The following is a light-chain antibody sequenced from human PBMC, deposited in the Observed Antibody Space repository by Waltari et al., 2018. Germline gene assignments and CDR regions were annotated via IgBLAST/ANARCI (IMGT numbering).Light chain of an antibody. CDR3: QHYVRLPAT. Sequence: IVFTQSPGTLSLSPGERATLSCRPSQSVSRSLAWDQQKPGQAPQLLIYGASTRATGIPDRFTGSGSGKDFSLTISSLEPEDFAIYFCQHYVRLPATFGQGTKVEIK. V-gene: IGKV3-20*01. CDR2: GAS. J-gene: IGKJ1*01. CDR1: QSVSRS.